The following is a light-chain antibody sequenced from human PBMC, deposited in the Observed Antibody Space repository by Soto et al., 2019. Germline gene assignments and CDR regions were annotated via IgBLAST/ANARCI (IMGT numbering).Light chain of an antibody. CDR3: QQYGSSPNT. Sequence: EIVLTHYPGTLSLSPGERATLSCRPSQSVSSSYLAWYQQKPGQAPRVXIYGASSRATGIPDRFSGRGSGTDFTRTISRLEPEDFAVYDCQQYGSSPNTFGGGTKVDIK. CDR1: QSVSSSY. J-gene: IGKJ4*01. V-gene: IGKV3-20*01. CDR2: GAS.